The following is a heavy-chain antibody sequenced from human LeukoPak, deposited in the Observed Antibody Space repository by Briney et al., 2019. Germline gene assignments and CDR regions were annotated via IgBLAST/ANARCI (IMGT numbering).Heavy chain of an antibody. V-gene: IGHV3-7*01. CDR3: ARGGYSGNDASVL. D-gene: IGHD1-1*01. J-gene: IGHJ3*01. Sequence: QPGGSLILPCLASAFSLGNYGMMRLRQAPGKGREWVANIRQDGSEKYYVDAVKGRLTISRDNAKNSLYHHMNILTADDTAIYYCARGGYSGNDASVLWGQGTRVTVSS. CDR2: IRQDGSEK. CDR1: AFSLGNYG.